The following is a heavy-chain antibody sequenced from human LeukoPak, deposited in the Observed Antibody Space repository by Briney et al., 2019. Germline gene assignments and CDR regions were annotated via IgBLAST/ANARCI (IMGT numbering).Heavy chain of an antibody. CDR2: ISGSGGST. D-gene: IGHD3-10*01. V-gene: IGHV3-23*01. CDR3: AKGSLWFGEGNWFDP. J-gene: IGHJ5*02. Sequence: GGSLRLSCAASGFTFNTYALTWVRQAPGKGLEWVSAISGSGGSTYYADSVKGRFTISRDNSKNTLYLQMNSLRAEDTAVYYCAKGSLWFGEGNWFDPWGQGTLVTVSS. CDR1: GFTFNTYA.